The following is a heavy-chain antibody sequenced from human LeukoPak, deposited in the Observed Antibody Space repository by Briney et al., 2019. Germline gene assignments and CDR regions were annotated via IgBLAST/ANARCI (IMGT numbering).Heavy chain of an antibody. V-gene: IGHV4-4*07. CDR2: IYTSGST. CDR1: GGSISSYY. Sequence: SETLSLTCTVSGGSISSYYWSWIRQPAGKGLEWIGRIYTSGSTNYNPSLKSRVTMTVDTSKNQFSLKLSSVTAADTAVYYCTRDTGTTGEVKFDPWGQGTLVTVSS. J-gene: IGHJ5*02. CDR3: TRDTGTTGEVKFDP. D-gene: IGHD4-17*01.